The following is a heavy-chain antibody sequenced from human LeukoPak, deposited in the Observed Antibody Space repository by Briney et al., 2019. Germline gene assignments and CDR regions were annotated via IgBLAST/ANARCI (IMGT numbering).Heavy chain of an antibody. D-gene: IGHD3-16*01. CDR2: LSNSGRTT. V-gene: IGHV3-23*01. CDR1: EFTFSTYA. J-gene: IGHJ4*02. Sequence: GGSLRLSCAASEFTFSTYAMSWVRRAPGKGLEWVSTLSNSGRTTYYADSVRGRFTIFRDNSKNTLYLQMNSLRAEDTAVYYCAKDLGHSNSYYFDYWGQGTLVTVSS. CDR3: AKDLGHSNSYYFDY.